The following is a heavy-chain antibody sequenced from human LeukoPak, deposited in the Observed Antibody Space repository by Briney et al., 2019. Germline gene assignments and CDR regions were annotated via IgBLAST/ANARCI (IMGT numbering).Heavy chain of an antibody. J-gene: IGHJ4*02. D-gene: IGHD2-2*01. Sequence: PSETLSLTCAVYGGSFSGYYWSWIRQPPGKGLEWIGEINHSGSTNYNPSLKSRVTISVDTSKNQFSLKLSSVTAADTAVYYCASRQKKYQLLEDYWGQGTLVTVSS. CDR3: ASRQKKYQLLEDY. CDR2: INHSGST. V-gene: IGHV4-34*01. CDR1: GGSFSGYY.